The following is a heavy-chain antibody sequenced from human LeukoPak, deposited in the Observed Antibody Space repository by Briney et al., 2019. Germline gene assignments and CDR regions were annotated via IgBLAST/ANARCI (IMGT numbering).Heavy chain of an antibody. D-gene: IGHD3-9*01. Sequence: PGGSLRLSCAASGFTFSSYGMHWVRQAPGKGLEWVAFIRYDGSNKYYADSVKGRFTMSRDNSKNTLYLQMNSLGAEDTGVYYCAGTYYDILTGPQNWLDPWGQGTLVTVSS. CDR1: GFTFSSYG. CDR3: AGTYYDILTGPQNWLDP. V-gene: IGHV3-30*02. J-gene: IGHJ5*02. CDR2: IRYDGSNK.